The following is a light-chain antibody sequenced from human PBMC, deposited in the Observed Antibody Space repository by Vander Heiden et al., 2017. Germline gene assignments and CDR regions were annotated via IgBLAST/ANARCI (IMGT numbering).Light chain of an antibody. CDR2: DGP. J-gene: IGLJ3*02. Sequence: QSALTQPASVSGSPGQSITISYPGTSSDVGAYDYVSWSQQHPVDAPKLIIYDGPTSAVCVSTSFSGSKAGFTAFLTIPGAQAEDEDDYYCSSYTTSATLVFGGGTKLTVL. V-gene: IGLV2-14*03. CDR3: SSYTTSATLV. CDR1: SSDVGAYDY.